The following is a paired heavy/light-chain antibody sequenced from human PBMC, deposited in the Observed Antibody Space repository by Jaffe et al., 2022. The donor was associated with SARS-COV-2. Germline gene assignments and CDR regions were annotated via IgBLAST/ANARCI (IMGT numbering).Heavy chain of an antibody. CDR1: GYTFTSYA. V-gene: IGHV7-4-1*02. D-gene: IGHD2-21*02. CDR3: ARSAYPIIAYLNKRDGDSSRFGY. Sequence: QVQLVQSGSELKKPGASVKVSCKASGYTFTSYAMNWVRQAPGQGLEWMGWINTNTGNPTYAQGFTGRFVFSLDTSVGTAYLQISGLKAEDTAVYYCARSAYPIIAYLNKRDGDSSRFGYWGQGTLVTVSS. J-gene: IGHJ4*02. CDR2: INTNTGNP.
Light chain of an antibody. CDR1: SSDVGGYNY. Sequence: QSALTQPPSASGSPGQSVTISCTGTSSDVGGYNYVSWYQHHPGKAPKLMIYEVSKRPSGVPDRFSGSKSGNTASLTVSGLQAEDEADYYCSSYAGSSNLVFGGGTKLTVL. J-gene: IGLJ2*01. CDR3: SSYAGSSNLV. V-gene: IGLV2-8*01. CDR2: EVS.